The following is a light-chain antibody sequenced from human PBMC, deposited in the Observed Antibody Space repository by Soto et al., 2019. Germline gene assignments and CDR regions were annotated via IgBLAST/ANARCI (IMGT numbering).Light chain of an antibody. CDR1: SSDVGGYNY. Sequence: QSALTQPASVSGSPGQSITISCTGTSSDVGGYNYVSWYQQHPGKAPKLIIYEVSNRPSGVSNRFSGSKSDNTASLTISGLRAEYEADYYCRSYTSSNTYVFGTGTKVTVL. CDR3: RSYTSSNTYV. CDR2: EVS. V-gene: IGLV2-14*01. J-gene: IGLJ1*01.